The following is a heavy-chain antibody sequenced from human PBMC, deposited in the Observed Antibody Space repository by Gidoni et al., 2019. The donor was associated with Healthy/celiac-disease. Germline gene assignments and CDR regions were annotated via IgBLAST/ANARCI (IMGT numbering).Heavy chain of an antibody. CDR1: GGSFRGYY. V-gene: IGHV4-34*01. J-gene: IGHJ5*02. Sequence: QVQLQQWGAGLLKPSETLSLTCAVYGGSFRGYYWSWIRQPPGKGLEWIGEINNSGSTNYNPSLKSRVTISVDTSKNQFSLKLSSVTAADTAVYYCARRGLVLNITIFGVPMVGWFDPWGQGTLVTVSS. D-gene: IGHD3-3*01. CDR2: INNSGST. CDR3: ARRGLVLNITIFGVPMVGWFDP.